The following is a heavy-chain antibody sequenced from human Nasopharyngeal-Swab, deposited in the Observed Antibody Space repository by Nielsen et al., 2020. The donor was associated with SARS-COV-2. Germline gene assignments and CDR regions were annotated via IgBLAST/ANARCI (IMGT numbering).Heavy chain of an antibody. CDR2: IYYSGST. J-gene: IGHJ4*02. CDR3: ARDKGDGYNSFDY. CDR1: GGSISSYY. V-gene: IGHV4-59*01. D-gene: IGHD5-24*01. Sequence: SETLSLTCTVSGGSISSYYWSWIRQPPGKGLEWIGYIYYSGSTNYNPSLKSRVTISVDTSKNQFSLKLSSVTAADTAVYYCARDKGDGYNSFDYWGQGTLVTVPS.